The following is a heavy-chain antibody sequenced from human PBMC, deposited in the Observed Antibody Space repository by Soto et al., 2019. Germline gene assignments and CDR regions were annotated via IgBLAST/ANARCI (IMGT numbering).Heavy chain of an antibody. Sequence: EVQLLESGGGLVQPGGSLRLSCAASAFTFSSNAMSWVRQAPGKGLEWVSVISGGGGSTDDADTVKGRFTMSRDNSKNTLDRQRNSLRAADTAVEYWARGYRGRHDFWSGFDYWGQGTLVTV. CDR3: ARGYRGRHDFWSGFDY. D-gene: IGHD3-3*01. CDR2: ISGGGGST. V-gene: IGHV3-23*01. J-gene: IGHJ4*02. CDR1: AFTFSSNA.